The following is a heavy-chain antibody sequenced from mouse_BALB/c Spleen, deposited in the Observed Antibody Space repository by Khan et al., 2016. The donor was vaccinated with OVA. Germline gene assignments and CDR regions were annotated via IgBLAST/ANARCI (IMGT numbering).Heavy chain of an antibody. CDR3: ARPSYDPRDFEV. V-gene: IGHV14-3*02. D-gene: IGHD2-3*01. CDR2: IAPANGNT. CDR1: GFNIKDTY. Sequence: EVQLQQSGAELVKPGASVKLSCTASGFNIKDTYLHWVKQRPEQGLEWIGRIAPANGNTQYDPKFQGKAPITSDTSSNTSSLQLNSLTSEDTAVYYCARPSYDPRDFEVWGAGTTVTVSS. J-gene: IGHJ1*01.